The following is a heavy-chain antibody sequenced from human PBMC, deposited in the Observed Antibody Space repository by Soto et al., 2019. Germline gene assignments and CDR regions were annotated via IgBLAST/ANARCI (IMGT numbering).Heavy chain of an antibody. J-gene: IGHJ4*02. CDR1: GDSIGSGNKY. V-gene: IGHV4-30-4*01. CDR2: IYYSGST. CDR3: ARYCSSTSCTRNFDY. D-gene: IGHD2-2*01. Sequence: SETLSLTCTVSGDSIGSGNKYGSWIRQPPGKGLEWIGYIYYSGSTYYNPSLKSRVTISVDTSKNQFSLKLSSVTAADTAVYYCARYCSSTSCTRNFDYWGQGTLVTVSS.